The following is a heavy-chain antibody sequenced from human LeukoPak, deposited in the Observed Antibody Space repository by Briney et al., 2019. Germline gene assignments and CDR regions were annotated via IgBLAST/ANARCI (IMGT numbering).Heavy chain of an antibody. CDR2: IQSKTDGGTT. V-gene: IGHV3-15*07. CDR1: GLTVTNAW. CDR3: AAGGRV. J-gene: IGHJ6*02. Sequence: GGSLRLSCSASGLTVTNAWMNWVRQAPGKGLEWVGRIQSKTDGGTTEYAAPVKGRFTISRDDSTNTLYLQMNSLKTEDTGVYYCAAGGRVWGQGTTVTVSS. D-gene: IGHD3-10*01.